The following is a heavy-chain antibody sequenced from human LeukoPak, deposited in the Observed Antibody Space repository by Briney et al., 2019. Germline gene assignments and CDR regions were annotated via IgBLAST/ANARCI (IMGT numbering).Heavy chain of an antibody. CDR1: GFSFSTYA. CDR2: ISVSGFST. Sequence: GGSLRLSCEASGFSFSTYAMNWVRQAPGKGLEWVSVISVSGFSTYYADSVKGRFTISRDVSKSTLYLQMNSLRAEDTAIYYCAKNHDSNTYHTDDAFDIWGQGTMVTVSS. CDR3: AKNHDSNTYHTDDAFDI. J-gene: IGHJ3*02. D-gene: IGHD2/OR15-2a*01. V-gene: IGHV3-23*01.